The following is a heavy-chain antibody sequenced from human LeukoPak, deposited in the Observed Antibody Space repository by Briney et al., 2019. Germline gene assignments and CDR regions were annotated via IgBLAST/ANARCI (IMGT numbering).Heavy chain of an antibody. Sequence: SETLSLTCAVSGGSISSYYWSWIRQPPGKGLEWIGYIYYSGSTNYNPSLKSRVTMSVDTSKNQFSLKLSSVTAADTAVYYCARLRFLEWFDAFDIWGQGTMVTVSS. D-gene: IGHD3-3*01. V-gene: IGHV4-59*01. CDR3: ARLRFLEWFDAFDI. CDR1: GGSISSYY. CDR2: IYYSGST. J-gene: IGHJ3*02.